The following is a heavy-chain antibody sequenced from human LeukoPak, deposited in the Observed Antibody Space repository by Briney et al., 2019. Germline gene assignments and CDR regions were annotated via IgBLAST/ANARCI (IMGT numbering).Heavy chain of an antibody. J-gene: IGHJ6*04. D-gene: IGHD6-6*01. CDR3: ARHPQGGWGPSIAEGSTDV. CDR2: IYTSGST. V-gene: IGHV4-4*09. CDR1: GGSISSYY. Sequence: SETLSLTCTVSGGSISSYYWSWIRQPPGKGLEWIGYIYTSGSTNYNPSLKSRVTISVDTSKNQFSLKLSSVTAADTAVYYCARHPQGGWGPSIAEGSTDVWGKGTTVTVSS.